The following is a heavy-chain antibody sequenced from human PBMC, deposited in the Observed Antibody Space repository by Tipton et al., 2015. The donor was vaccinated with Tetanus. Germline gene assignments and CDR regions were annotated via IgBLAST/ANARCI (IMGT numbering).Heavy chain of an antibody. CDR1: GYTFTGNY. CDR3: ARASEGAAAP. V-gene: IGHV1-2*02. CDR2: MNPNSGGT. J-gene: IGHJ5*02. Sequence: QLVQSGADVKKPGDSVKVSRKASGYTFTGNYIHWVRQAPGQGLEWMGWMNPNSGGTNYAQKFQGRVTMTRDTSISTAYMELSRLRSDDTGVYYCARASEGAAAPWGQGTLVTVSS. D-gene: IGHD6-13*01.